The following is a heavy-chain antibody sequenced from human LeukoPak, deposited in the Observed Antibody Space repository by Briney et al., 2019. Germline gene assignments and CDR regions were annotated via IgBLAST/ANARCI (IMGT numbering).Heavy chain of an antibody. CDR2: ISWNSGTI. V-gene: IGHV3-9*01. CDR3: ARDQAGGQDY. CDR1: GFTFDDYA. Sequence: GRSLRLSCAASGFTFDDYAMHWVRQAPGKGLEWVSGISWNSGTIGYADSVKGRFTISRDNAKNSLYLQMNSLRAEDTAVYYCARDQAGGQDYWGQGTLVTVSS. J-gene: IGHJ4*02. D-gene: IGHD2-15*01.